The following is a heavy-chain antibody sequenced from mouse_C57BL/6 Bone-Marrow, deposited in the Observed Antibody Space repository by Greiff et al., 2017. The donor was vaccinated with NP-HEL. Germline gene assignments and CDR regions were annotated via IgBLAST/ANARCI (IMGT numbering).Heavy chain of an antibody. CDR3: ARGDSKRFAY. D-gene: IGHD2-5*01. CDR2: INPNNGGT. Sequence: EVKLVESGPELVKPGASVKIPCKASGYTFTDYNMDWVKQSHGKSLEWIGDINPNNGGTIYNQKFKGKATLTVDKSSSTAYMALRSLTSEDTAVYYCARGDSKRFAYWGQGTLVTVSA. J-gene: IGHJ3*01. V-gene: IGHV1-18*01. CDR1: GYTFTDYN.